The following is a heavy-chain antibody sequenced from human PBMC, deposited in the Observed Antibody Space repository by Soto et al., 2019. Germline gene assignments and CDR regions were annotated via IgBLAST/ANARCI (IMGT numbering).Heavy chain of an antibody. D-gene: IGHD3-10*01. CDR3: ARFSGSYTLYYFDY. Sequence: SETLSLTCTVSGGSISSSSYYWGWIRQPPGKGLEWIGSIYYSGSTYYNPSLKSRVTISGDTSKNQFSLKLSPVTAADTAVYYCARFSGSYTLYYFDYWGQGTLVTVSS. J-gene: IGHJ4*02. CDR1: GGSISSSSYY. V-gene: IGHV4-39*07. CDR2: IYYSGST.